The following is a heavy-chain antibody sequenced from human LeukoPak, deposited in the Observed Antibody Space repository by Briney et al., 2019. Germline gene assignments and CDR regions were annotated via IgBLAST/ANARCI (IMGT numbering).Heavy chain of an antibody. D-gene: IGHD3-10*01. J-gene: IGHJ4*02. CDR2: MNPNSGNT. CDR3: ARGSAYYGSGSYRY. Sequence: ASVKVSCKASGYTFTSYDINWVRQATGQGLEWMGWMNPNSGNTGYAQKFQGRVTITRNTSISTAYMELSSLRSEDTAVYYCARGSAYYGSGSYRYWGQGTLVTVSS. V-gene: IGHV1-8*03. CDR1: GYTFTSYD.